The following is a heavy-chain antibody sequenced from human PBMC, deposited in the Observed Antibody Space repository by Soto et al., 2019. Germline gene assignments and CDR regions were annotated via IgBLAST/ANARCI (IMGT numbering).Heavy chain of an antibody. V-gene: IGHV1-58*01. CDR2: IVVGSGNT. J-gene: IGHJ4*02. CDR3: AARDGSSWYWYFDY. D-gene: IGHD6-13*01. CDR1: GFTFTMSA. Sequence: SVKVSCKASGFTFTMSAVQGVGQSGGQRLEWIGWIVVGSGNTNYAQRFQERVTITRDMSTSTAYMELSSLRSEDTAVYYCAARDGSSWYWYFDYWGQGTLVTVSS.